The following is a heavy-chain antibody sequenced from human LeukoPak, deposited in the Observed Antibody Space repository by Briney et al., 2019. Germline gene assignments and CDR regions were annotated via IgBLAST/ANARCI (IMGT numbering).Heavy chain of an antibody. D-gene: IGHD3-22*01. V-gene: IGHV3-23*01. J-gene: IGHJ6*02. CDR1: GFTFKTHA. Sequence: GGSLRLSCAASGFTFKTHAMSWVRQAPGKGLEWVSRIDDSGVIRSYADSVKGRFTISRDNSKMTLTLQMNSLRAEDTAVYYCAKRLKRNYYYHYAMDVWGQGPRSPSP. CDR2: IDDSGVIR. CDR3: AKRLKRNYYYHYAMDV.